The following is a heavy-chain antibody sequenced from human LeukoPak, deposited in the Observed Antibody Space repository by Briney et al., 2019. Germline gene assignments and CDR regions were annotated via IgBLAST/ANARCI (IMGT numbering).Heavy chain of an antibody. CDR2: IRHDGSNK. J-gene: IGHJ6*03. CDR3: AKGYSWEIYPHYYMDV. V-gene: IGHV3-30*02. Sequence: PGGSLRLSCAASGFTFSSYGMHWFRQAPGKGLEWVAFIRHDGSNKYYADSVKGRFTISRGSSRSTLYLQMNSLRPEDTAVYYCAKGYSWEIYPHYYMDVWGKGTTVTVSS. CDR1: GFTFSSYG. D-gene: IGHD1-1*01.